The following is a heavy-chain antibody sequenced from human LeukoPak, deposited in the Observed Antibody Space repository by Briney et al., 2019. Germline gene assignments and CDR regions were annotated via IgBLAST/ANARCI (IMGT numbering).Heavy chain of an antibody. D-gene: IGHD5-24*01. Sequence: PGGSLRLSCAASGFTFSSYAMSWVRQAPGKGLEWVSAISGSGGSTYYGDSVKGRFTISRDNSKNTLYLQMNSLRAEDTAVYYCAKSSEMATILTEFDYWGQGTLVTVSS. CDR2: ISGSGGST. CDR3: AKSSEMATILTEFDY. J-gene: IGHJ4*02. CDR1: GFTFSSYA. V-gene: IGHV3-23*01.